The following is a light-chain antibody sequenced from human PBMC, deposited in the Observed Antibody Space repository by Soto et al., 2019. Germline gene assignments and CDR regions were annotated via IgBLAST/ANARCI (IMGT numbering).Light chain of an antibody. CDR2: GAS. Sequence: EIVLTQSPATLSLSPGERATLSARASQSVPRTYLAWYQQKPGQTPSLLIYGASTRATGIPDRFSGSGSGTDFTLTISRLEPEDFGVYYCQQYGSSYWTFGQGTKVDI. CDR1: QSVPRTY. J-gene: IGKJ1*01. V-gene: IGKV3-20*01. CDR3: QQYGSSYWT.